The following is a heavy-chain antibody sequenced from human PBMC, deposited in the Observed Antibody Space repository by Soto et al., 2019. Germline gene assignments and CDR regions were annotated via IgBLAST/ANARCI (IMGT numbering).Heavy chain of an antibody. CDR1: GGSISSGGYY. CDR2: IYYSGST. V-gene: IGHV4-31*03. J-gene: IGHJ4*02. Sequence: QVQLQESGPGLVKPSQTLSLTCTVSGGSISSGGYYWSWIRQHPGKGLEWIGYIYYSGSTYYNPCRKRRVTMSVATSKYQFSLELISVTAADTAVYYCARSGTSANYFDYWGQGTLVTVSS. D-gene: IGHD2-2*01. CDR3: ARSGTSANYFDY.